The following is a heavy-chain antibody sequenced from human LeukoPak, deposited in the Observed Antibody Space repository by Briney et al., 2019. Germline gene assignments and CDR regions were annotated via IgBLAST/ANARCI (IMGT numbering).Heavy chain of an antibody. CDR3: AKDRIVVPAASQWFDP. V-gene: IGHV3-23*01. CDR2: ISGSGGST. J-gene: IGHJ5*02. D-gene: IGHD2-2*01. Sequence: GGSLRLSCAASGFTFSSYAMSWVRQAPGKGLEWVSAISGSGGSTYYADSVKGRFTISRDNSKNTLYLQMNSLRAEDTAVYYCAKDRIVVPAASQWFDPWGQGTLVTVSS. CDR1: GFTFSSYA.